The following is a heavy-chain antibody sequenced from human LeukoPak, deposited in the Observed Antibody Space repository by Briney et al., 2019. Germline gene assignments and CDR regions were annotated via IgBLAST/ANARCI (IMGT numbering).Heavy chain of an antibody. V-gene: IGHV3-30*18. Sequence: PARSLRLSCAVSGGTFSSYGMHWVRQAPGKGLEWVAAISYDGSNKHYAGSVKGRFTISRDNSKNTLYRQMNSLRAEDTAVYYCAEDGVAAGTGFDYWGQGTLVTVSS. D-gene: IGHD6-13*01. CDR3: AEDGVAAGTGFDY. CDR2: ISYDGSNK. J-gene: IGHJ4*02. CDR1: GGTFSSYG.